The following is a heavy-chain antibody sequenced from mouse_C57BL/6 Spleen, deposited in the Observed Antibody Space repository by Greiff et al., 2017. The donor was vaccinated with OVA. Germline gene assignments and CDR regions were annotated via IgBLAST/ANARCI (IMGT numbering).Heavy chain of an antibody. D-gene: IGHD1-1*01. CDR2: INPNYGTT. CDR1: GYSFTDYN. V-gene: IGHV1-39*01. CDR3: ARRGYYHGSSYGWYFDV. Sequence: EVKLQESGPELVKPGASVKISCKASGYSFTDYNMNWVKQSNGKSLEWIGVINPNYGTTSYNQKFKGKATLTVDQSSSTAYMQLNSLTSEDSAVYYCARRGYYHGSSYGWYFDVWGTGTTVTVSS. J-gene: IGHJ1*03.